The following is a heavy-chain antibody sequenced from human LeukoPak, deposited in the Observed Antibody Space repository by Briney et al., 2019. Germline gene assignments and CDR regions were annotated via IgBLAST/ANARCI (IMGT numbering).Heavy chain of an antibody. D-gene: IGHD2-15*01. Sequence: SVTVSCKASGGTFSSYAISWVRQAPGQGLEWMGGIIPIFGTANYAQKFQGRVTITTDEYTSTAYMELSSLRSEDTAVYYCARKGYCSGGSCCSRGAFDIWGQGTMVTVSS. CDR2: IIPIFGTA. CDR3: ARKGYCSGGSCCSRGAFDI. V-gene: IGHV1-69*05. J-gene: IGHJ3*02. CDR1: GGTFSSYA.